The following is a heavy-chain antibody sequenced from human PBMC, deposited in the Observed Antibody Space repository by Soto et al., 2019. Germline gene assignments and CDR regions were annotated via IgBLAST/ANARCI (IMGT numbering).Heavy chain of an antibody. V-gene: IGHV1-69*13. D-gene: IGHD1-26*01. J-gene: IGHJ4*02. CDR1: GGTFSSYA. CDR3: ASPQRSGSYWPIDY. Sequence: GASVKVSCKASGGTFSSYAISWVRQAPGQGLEWMGGIIPIFGTANYAQKFQGRVTITADESTSTAYMELSSLRSEDTAVYYCASPQRSGSYWPIDYWGQGTLVTVSS. CDR2: IIPIFGTA.